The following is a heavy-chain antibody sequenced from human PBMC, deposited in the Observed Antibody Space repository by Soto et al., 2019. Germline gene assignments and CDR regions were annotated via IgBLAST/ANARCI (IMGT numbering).Heavy chain of an antibody. V-gene: IGHV3-48*02. J-gene: IGHJ6*02. CDR3: ARVGGYSYGFDV. CDR2: ISSSSSTI. D-gene: IGHD5-18*01. CDR1: GFTFSSYA. Sequence: GSLRLSCAASGFTFSSYAMSWVRQAPGKGLEWVSYISSSSSTIYYADSVKGRFTISRDNAKNSLYLQMNSLRDEDTAVYYCARVGGYSYGFDVWGQGTTVTVSS.